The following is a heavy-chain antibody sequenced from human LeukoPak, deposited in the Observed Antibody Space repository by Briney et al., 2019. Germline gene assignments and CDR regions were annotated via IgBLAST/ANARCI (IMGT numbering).Heavy chain of an antibody. Sequence: ASVKVSCKASGYTFTDHYMHWVRQAPGQGLEWMGWINPNSGGTNYAQKFLGRVPMTRDTSISIAYMELSRLRYDDTAVYYCARLGCGGDCYYDAFDIWGQGTRVTVSS. D-gene: IGHD2-21*01. V-gene: IGHV1-2*02. CDR3: ARLGCGGDCYYDAFDI. CDR1: GYTFTDHY. CDR2: INPNSGGT. J-gene: IGHJ3*02.